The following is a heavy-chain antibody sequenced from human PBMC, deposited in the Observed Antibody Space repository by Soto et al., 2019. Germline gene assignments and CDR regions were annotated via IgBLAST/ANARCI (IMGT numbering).Heavy chain of an antibody. V-gene: IGHV1-69*01. D-gene: IGHD4-4*01. CDR3: AGTVEIPYYHGMDV. CDR2: IIPIFGSP. Sequence: VQLVQSGAEVKKPGSSVMVSCKASGGTLRSHAINWVRQAPGQGLEWMGGIIPIFGSPNYAQKFQGRVTITADESSITAYMELSSLRSEDTAVYCCAGTVEIPYYHGMDVWGQGTTVTVSS. CDR1: GGTLRSHA. J-gene: IGHJ6*02.